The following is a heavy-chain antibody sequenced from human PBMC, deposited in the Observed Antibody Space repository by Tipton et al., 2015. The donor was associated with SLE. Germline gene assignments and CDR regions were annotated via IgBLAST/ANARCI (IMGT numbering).Heavy chain of an antibody. CDR3: ARGSLTYYYDSSGYYLYYFDY. J-gene: IGHJ4*02. CDR1: GGSFSGYY. CDR2: INHSGST. D-gene: IGHD3-22*01. Sequence: TLSLTCAVYGGSFSGYYWSWIRQPPGKGLEWIGEINHSGSTNYNPSLKSRVTISVDTSKNKFSLKLSSVTAADTAVYYCARGSLTYYYDSSGYYLYYFDYWGQGTLVTVSS. V-gene: IGHV4-34*01.